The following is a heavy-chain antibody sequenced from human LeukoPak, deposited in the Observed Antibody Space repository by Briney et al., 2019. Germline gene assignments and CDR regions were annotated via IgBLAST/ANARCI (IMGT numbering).Heavy chain of an antibody. J-gene: IGHJ4*02. CDR3: ARDYGGSSPFDY. D-gene: IGHD4-23*01. CDR1: GFTFSTYA. Sequence: GGSLRLSCAASGFTFSTYAMSWVRQAPGKGLEWVSTISGSGGSTYYADSVKGRFTISRDNAKNSLYLQMNSLRAEDTAVYYCARDYGGSSPFDYWGQGTLVTVSS. V-gene: IGHV3-23*01. CDR2: ISGSGGST.